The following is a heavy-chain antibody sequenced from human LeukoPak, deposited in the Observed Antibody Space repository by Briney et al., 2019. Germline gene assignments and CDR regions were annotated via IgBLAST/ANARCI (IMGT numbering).Heavy chain of an antibody. J-gene: IGHJ4*02. V-gene: IGHV3-11*01. CDR2: ISGSGSTI. CDR1: GITLSNYG. Sequence: GGSLRLSCAVSGITLSNYGMSWVRQAPGKGLEWVSYISGSGSTIYYADSVKGRFTISRDNAKNSLYLQMDSLRVEDTAVYYCARDLNAYRAFGYWGQGTLVTVSS. D-gene: IGHD3-10*01. CDR3: ARDLNAYRAFGY.